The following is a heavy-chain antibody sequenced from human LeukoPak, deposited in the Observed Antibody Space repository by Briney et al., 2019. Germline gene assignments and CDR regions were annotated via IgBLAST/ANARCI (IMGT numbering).Heavy chain of an antibody. CDR1: GYTFTDYY. V-gene: IGHV1-2*02. CDR2: INPNSGGT. Sequence: ASVKVSCKASGYTFTDYYIHWVRQAPGQGLEWMGWINPNSGGTNYAQKFQGRVTMTRDTSISTAYMELSRLRSDDTAVYYCARDVEGSSWSLDYWGQGTLVTVSS. D-gene: IGHD6-13*01. CDR3: ARDVEGSSWSLDY. J-gene: IGHJ4*02.